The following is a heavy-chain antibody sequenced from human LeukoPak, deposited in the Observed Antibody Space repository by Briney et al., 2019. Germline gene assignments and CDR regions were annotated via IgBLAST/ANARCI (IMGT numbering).Heavy chain of an antibody. V-gene: IGHV3-11*01. D-gene: IGHD5-12*01. CDR3: ANTRGGYSGYDLIDY. J-gene: IGHJ4*02. CDR1: GFTFSDYY. CDR2: ISSSGSTI. Sequence: GGSLRLPCAASGFTFSDYYMSWIRQAPGKGLEWVSYISSSGSTIYYADSVKGRFTISRDNAKNSLYLQMNSLRAEDTAVYYCANTRGGYSGYDLIDYWGQGTLVTVSS.